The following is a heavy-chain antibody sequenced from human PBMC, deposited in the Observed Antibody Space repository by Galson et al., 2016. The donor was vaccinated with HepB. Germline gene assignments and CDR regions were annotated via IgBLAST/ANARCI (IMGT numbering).Heavy chain of an antibody. V-gene: IGHV3-72*01. J-gene: IGHJ3*02. D-gene: IGHD3-22*01. CDR2: RRNNRNKNAV. CDR3: ARIGYYDSRGDATDALDS. Sequence: SLRLSCAVSGFDFSDYHIDWVRQAPGKGLEWVGRRRNNRNKNAVEYGESVKGRFSISRDASQHSVYLQMNSLKTEDTAVYACARIGYYDSRGDATDALDSWGQGTMVTVSS. CDR1: GFDFSDYH.